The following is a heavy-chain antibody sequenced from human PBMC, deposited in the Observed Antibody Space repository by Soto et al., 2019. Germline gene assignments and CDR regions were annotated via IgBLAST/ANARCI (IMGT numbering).Heavy chain of an antibody. CDR1: GFTFSSYA. CDR2: VSRSGGNT. CDR3: ARDPKTSGGQHWAFNYFDS. D-gene: IGHD7-27*01. Sequence: GGSLRLSCAASGFTFSSYAMSWVRQAPGEGLEWVSAVSRSGGNTYYADSVKGRFTISRDNSKNTLYLQMNSLRPEDAAVYYCARDPKTSGGQHWAFNYFDSWGQGTLVTVSS. V-gene: IGHV3-23*01. J-gene: IGHJ4*02.